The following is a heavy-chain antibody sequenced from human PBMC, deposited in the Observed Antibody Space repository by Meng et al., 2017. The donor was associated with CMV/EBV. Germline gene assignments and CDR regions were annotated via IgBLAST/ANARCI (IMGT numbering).Heavy chain of an antibody. CDR1: GFTFSSYS. Sequence: GESLKISCAASGFTFSSYSMNWVRQAPGKGLEWVSSISSSSSYIYYADSVKGRFTISRDNAKNSPYLQMNSLRAEDTAVYYCARDLTTVTYFPTWFDPWGQGTLVTVSS. D-gene: IGHD4-17*01. CDR2: ISSSSSYI. V-gene: IGHV3-21*01. J-gene: IGHJ5*02. CDR3: ARDLTTVTYFPTWFDP.